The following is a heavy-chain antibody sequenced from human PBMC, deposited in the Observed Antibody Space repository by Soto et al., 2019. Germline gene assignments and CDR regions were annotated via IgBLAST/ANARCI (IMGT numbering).Heavy chain of an antibody. V-gene: IGHV3-66*01. CDR1: GFTVSTKY. CDR2: IYSGGST. Sequence: EVQLVESGGGLVQPGGSLRLSCAASGFTVSTKYMSWVRQAPGKGLEWVSVIYSGGSTFYADSVRGRFTISRDNSKNTGNIQMNSLIAEDTAVYYCARDPWAADYWGQGTLVTVSS. D-gene: IGHD3-16*01. J-gene: IGHJ4*02. CDR3: ARDPWAADY.